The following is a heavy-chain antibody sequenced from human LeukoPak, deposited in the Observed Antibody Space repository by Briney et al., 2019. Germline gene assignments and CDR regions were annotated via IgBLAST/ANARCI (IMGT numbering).Heavy chain of an antibody. CDR3: ARDRGAFSSGYYYGSYFDY. D-gene: IGHD3-22*01. J-gene: IGHJ4*02. V-gene: IGHV4-39*07. CDR2: IYYSGST. Sequence: SETLSLTCTVSGDSISSSSSYWGWIRQPPGKGLEWIGSIYYSGSTYYNPSLKSRVTISVDTSKNQFSLKLSSVTAADTAVYYCARDRGAFSSGYYYGSYFDYWGQGTLVTVSS. CDR1: GDSISSSSSY.